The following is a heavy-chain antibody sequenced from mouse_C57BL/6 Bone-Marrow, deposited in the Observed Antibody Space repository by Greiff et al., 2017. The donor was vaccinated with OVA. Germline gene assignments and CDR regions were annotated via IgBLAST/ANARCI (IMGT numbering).Heavy chain of an antibody. Sequence: VQLQQSVAELVRPGASVKLSCTASGFNIKNTYMHWVKQRPEQGLEWIGRIDPANDNTKYAPKFQGKATMTADTSSNTAYLQLSSLSSEDTAFYCCARGNFGSSFYAMDDWGQGTSVTVSS. CDR1: GFNIKNTY. CDR3: ARGNFGSSFYAMDD. CDR2: IDPANDNT. V-gene: IGHV14-3*01. D-gene: IGHD1-1*01. J-gene: IGHJ4*01.